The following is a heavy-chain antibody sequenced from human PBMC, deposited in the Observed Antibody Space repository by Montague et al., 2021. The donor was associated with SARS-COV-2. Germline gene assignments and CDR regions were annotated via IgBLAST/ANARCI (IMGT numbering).Heavy chain of an antibody. CDR3: ARLNWDNDSVFDS. CDR2: IFHSGNT. D-gene: IGHD1/OR15-1a*01. J-gene: IGHJ4*02. V-gene: IGHV4-59*11. CDR1: GGSLSCHR. Sequence: SETLSLTCTVSGGSLSCHRWCWIRQPPGKGLEWIGYIFHSGNTNYNPSLKSRVTISVDTSKNQFSLRLTSVTAADTAVYYCARLNWDNDSVFDSWGQGAVVAVSS.